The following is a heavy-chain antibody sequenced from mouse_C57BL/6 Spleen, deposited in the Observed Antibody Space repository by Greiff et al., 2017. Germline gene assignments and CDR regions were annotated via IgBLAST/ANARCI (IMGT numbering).Heavy chain of an antibody. CDR1: GYTFTNYW. J-gene: IGHJ4*01. D-gene: IGHD1-1*02. CDR3: ARRENYYGSGSEDY. V-gene: IGHV1-26*01. Sequence: EVQLQQSGPELVKPGASVKLSCKASGYTFTNYWMNWVKQSHGQGLEWIGDINPNNGGTSYNQKFKGKATLTVDKSSSTAYMELRSLTSEDSAVYYCARRENYYGSGSEDYWGQGTSVTVSS. CDR2: INPNNGGT.